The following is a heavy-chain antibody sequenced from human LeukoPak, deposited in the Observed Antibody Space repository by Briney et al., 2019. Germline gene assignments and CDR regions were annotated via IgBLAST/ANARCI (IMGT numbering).Heavy chain of an antibody. V-gene: IGHV4-34*01. Sequence: MSSETLSLTCAVYGGSFSGYYWSWIRQPPGKGLEWIGEINHSGSTNYNPSLKSRVTISVDTSKNQFSLKLSSVTAADTAVYYCARGIKQLVPYYYYMDVWGEGTTVTVSS. CDR2: INHSGST. CDR1: GGSFSGYY. CDR3: ARGIKQLVPYYYYMDV. J-gene: IGHJ6*03. D-gene: IGHD6-6*01.